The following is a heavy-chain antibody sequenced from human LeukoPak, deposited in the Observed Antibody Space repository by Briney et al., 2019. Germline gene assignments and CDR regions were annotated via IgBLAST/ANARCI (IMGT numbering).Heavy chain of an antibody. V-gene: IGHV1-69*04. CDR1: GGTFSSYA. Sequence: AASVKVSCKASGGTFSSYAISWVRQAPGQGLEWMGRIIPILGIANYAQKFQGRVTITADKSTSTAYMELSSLRSEDTAVYYCARDLGDVMVRGVQGAFDIWGQGTMVTVSS. J-gene: IGHJ3*02. CDR2: IIPILGIA. CDR3: ARDLGDVMVRGVQGAFDI. D-gene: IGHD3-10*01.